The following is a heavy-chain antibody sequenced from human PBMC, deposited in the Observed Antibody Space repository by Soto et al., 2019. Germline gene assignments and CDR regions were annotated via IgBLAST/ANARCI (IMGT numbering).Heavy chain of an antibody. CDR2: ISYDGSNK. J-gene: IGHJ4*02. V-gene: IGHV3-30*03. CDR1: EFTFSSYG. CDR3: ARRRSGRKGRDFDY. D-gene: IGHD2-15*01. Sequence: QVQLVESGGGVVQPGRSLRLSCAASEFTFSSYGMHWVRQAPGKGLVWVAVISYDGSNKYYADSVKGRFTISRDNSKNTLYLQMNSLRAEDTAVYYCARRRSGRKGRDFDYWGQGTLVTVSS.